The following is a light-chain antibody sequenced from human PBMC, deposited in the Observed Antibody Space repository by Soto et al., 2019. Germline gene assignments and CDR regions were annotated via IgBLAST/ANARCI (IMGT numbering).Light chain of an antibody. CDR2: DVS. CDR1: QDINKF. Sequence: DIQMTQSPSSLSASVGDTVTITCQASQDINKFLNWYQQKPGKAPKLLIYDVSNLETGVPSRFSGSGSETHFTLTINSLQPEDIATYYCQQYDNYDITFDQGTRLDIK. J-gene: IGKJ5*01. CDR3: QQYDNYDIT. V-gene: IGKV1-33*01.